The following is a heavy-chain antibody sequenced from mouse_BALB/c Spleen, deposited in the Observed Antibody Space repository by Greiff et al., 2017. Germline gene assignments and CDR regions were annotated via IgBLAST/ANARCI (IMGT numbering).Heavy chain of an antibody. CDR2: FDPANGNT. D-gene: IGHD1-1*01. J-gene: IGHJ3*01. CDR1: GFNIKDTY. V-gene: IGHV14-3*02. CDR3: ARDYYGSQFAY. Sequence: VQLQQSGAELVKPGASVKLSCTASGFNIKDTYMHWVKQRPEQGLEWIGRFDPANGNTKYDPKFQGKATITADTSSNTAYLQLSSLTSEDTAVYYCARDYYGSQFAYWGQGTLVTVSA.